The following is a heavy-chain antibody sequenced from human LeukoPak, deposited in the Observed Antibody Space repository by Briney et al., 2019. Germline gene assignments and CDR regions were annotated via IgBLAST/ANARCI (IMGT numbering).Heavy chain of an antibody. J-gene: IGHJ6*02. V-gene: IGHV3-7*01. CDR1: GFTFSSYW. D-gene: IGHD2-15*01. CDR3: ASDLVVAATATYGMDV. CDR2: IEQDGSEK. Sequence: PGGSLRLSCAASGFTFSSYWMSWVRQAPGKGLEWVANIEQDGSEKYYVDSVKGRFTISRDNAKNSLYLQMNSLRAEDTAVYYCASDLVVAATATYGMDVWGQGTTVTVSS.